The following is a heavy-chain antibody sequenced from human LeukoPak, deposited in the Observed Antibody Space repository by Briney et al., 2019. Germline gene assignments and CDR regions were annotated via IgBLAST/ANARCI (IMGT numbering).Heavy chain of an antibody. CDR1: GGSISSSNYY. V-gene: IGHV4-39*01. Sequence: SETLSLTCTVSGGSISSSNYYWGWIRQPPGKGQEWIGSIYYSGSTYYNPSLKSRVTISVDTSNNQSSLKLRSVTAADTAVYSCARTSYRGTERWGRGTLVTVSS. CDR3: ARTSYRGTER. CDR2: IYYSGST. D-gene: IGHD3-10*01. J-gene: IGHJ4*02.